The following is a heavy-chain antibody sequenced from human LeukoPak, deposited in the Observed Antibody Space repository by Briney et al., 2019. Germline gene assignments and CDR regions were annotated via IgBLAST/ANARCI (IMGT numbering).Heavy chain of an antibody. D-gene: IGHD6-6*01. J-gene: IGHJ4*02. CDR3: AKLGAYFSSEL. CDR1: GFTFSNHA. V-gene: IGHV3-23*01. CDR2: ISGGGDRI. Sequence: PGGSLRLSCAASGFTFSNHAMSWVRQAPGKGLEWVSSISGGGDRINYADSVKGRFTISRDNSRNTLYLQMNNLGAEDTAVYYCAKLGAYFSSELWGQGTLVIVSS.